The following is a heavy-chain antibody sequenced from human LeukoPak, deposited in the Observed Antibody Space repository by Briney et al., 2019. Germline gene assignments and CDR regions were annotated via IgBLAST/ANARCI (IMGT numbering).Heavy chain of an antibody. D-gene: IGHD4-17*01. CDR1: GFTVSSNY. Sequence: GGSLRLSCAASGFTVSSNYMSWVRQAPGKGLEWVSAISPSGASIFHADSVKGRFTISRDNSKNTLYLQMNSLGAEDTAVYYCAKFGVGDFPFQAFDVWGRGTVVIVSS. CDR3: AKFGVGDFPFQAFDV. V-gene: IGHV3-23*01. CDR2: ISPSGASI. J-gene: IGHJ3*01.